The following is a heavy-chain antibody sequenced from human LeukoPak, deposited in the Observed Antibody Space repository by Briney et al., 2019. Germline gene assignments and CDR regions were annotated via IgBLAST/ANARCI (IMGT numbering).Heavy chain of an antibody. Sequence: SETLSLTCAVSGYSISSGYYWGWIRQPPGKGLEGIGSIYHSGSTYYNPSLKSRVTISVDTSKTQFSLKLSSVTAADTAVYYCARQYDFWSGYYRDYYYMDVWGKGTTVTVSS. D-gene: IGHD3-3*01. V-gene: IGHV4-38-2*01. J-gene: IGHJ6*03. CDR3: ARQYDFWSGYYRDYYYMDV. CDR1: GYSISSGYY. CDR2: IYHSGST.